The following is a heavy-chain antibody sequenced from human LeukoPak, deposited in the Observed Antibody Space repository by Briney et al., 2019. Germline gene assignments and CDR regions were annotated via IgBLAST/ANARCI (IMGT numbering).Heavy chain of an antibody. CDR1: GGSISSYY. D-gene: IGHD6-19*01. CDR3: ARRPYSSGWYGAFDI. V-gene: IGHV4-59*08. J-gene: IGHJ3*02. CDR2: IYYSGST. Sequence: KPSETLPLTCTVSGGSISSYYWSWIRQPPGKGLEWIGYIYYSGSTNYNPSLKSRVTISVDTSKNQFSLKLSSVTAADTAVYYCARRPYSSGWYGAFDIWGQGTMVTVSS.